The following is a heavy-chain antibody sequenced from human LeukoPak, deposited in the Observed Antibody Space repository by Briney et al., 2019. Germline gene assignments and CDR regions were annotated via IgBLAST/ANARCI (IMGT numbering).Heavy chain of an antibody. CDR1: GFTFSSYE. CDR2: ISSSGSTI. D-gene: IGHD2-2*01. Sequence: GGSLRLSCAASGFTFSSYEMNWVRQAPGKGLEWVSYISSSGSTIYYADSVKGRFTISRDNAKNSLYLQMNSLRAEDTAVYYCATTPVRCSSTSCYVDYWGHGTLVTVS. V-gene: IGHV3-48*03. CDR3: ATTPVRCSSTSCYVDY. J-gene: IGHJ4*01.